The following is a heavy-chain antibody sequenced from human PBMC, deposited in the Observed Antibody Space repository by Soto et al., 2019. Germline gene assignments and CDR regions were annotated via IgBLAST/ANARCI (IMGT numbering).Heavy chain of an antibody. J-gene: IGHJ4*02. CDR1: GGTFSSHT. D-gene: IGHD1-1*01. CDR2: INAGNGNT. V-gene: IGHV1-3*01. CDR3: ARDLYRTTGTSPHY. Sequence: ASVKVSCKASGGTFSSHTISWVRQAPGQRLEWMGWINAGNGNTKYSQKFQGRVTITRDTSASTAYMELSSLRSEDTAVYYCARDLYRTTGTSPHYWGQGTLVTVS.